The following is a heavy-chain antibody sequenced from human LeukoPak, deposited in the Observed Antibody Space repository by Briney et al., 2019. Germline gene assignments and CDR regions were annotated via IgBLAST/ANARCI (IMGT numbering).Heavy chain of an antibody. V-gene: IGHV4-59*08. D-gene: IGHD6-19*01. CDR1: GGSISTYY. Sequence: PSETLSLTCTVSGGSISTYYWSWIRQPPGKGLEWIGYTYYSGSTNYSPSLKSRVTISVDTSKNQFSLKLSSVTAADTAVYYCARQSSGWYPIEYWGQGTLVTVSS. CDR2: TYYSGST. CDR3: ARQSSGWYPIEY. J-gene: IGHJ4*02.